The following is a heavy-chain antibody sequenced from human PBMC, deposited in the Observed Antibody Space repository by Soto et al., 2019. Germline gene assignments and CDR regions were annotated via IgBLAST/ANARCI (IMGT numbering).Heavy chain of an antibody. CDR1: GGSISSSSYY. D-gene: IGHD3-10*01. V-gene: IGHV4-39*01. J-gene: IGHJ4*02. CDR3: ARGWREWFGELLYLDY. CDR2: IYYSGST. Sequence: PSETLSLTCTVSGGSISSSSYYWGWIRQPPGKGLEWIGSIYYSGSTYYNPSLKSRVTISVDTSKNQFSLKLSSVTAADTAVYYCARGWREWFGELLYLDYWGQGTLVTVSS.